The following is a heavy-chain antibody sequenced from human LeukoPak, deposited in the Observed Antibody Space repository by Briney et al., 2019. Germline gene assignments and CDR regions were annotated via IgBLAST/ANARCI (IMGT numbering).Heavy chain of an antibody. D-gene: IGHD3-10*01. CDR3: ARHRHYYGSGSYKDWFDP. CDR2: INHSGST. V-gene: IGHV4-34*01. Sequence: PSETLSLTCAVYGGSFSGYYWSWIRQPPGKGLEWIGEINHSGSTYYNPSLKSRVTISVDTSKNQFSLKLSSVTAADTAVYYCARHRHYYGSGSYKDWFDPWGQGTLVTVSS. J-gene: IGHJ5*02. CDR1: GGSFSGYY.